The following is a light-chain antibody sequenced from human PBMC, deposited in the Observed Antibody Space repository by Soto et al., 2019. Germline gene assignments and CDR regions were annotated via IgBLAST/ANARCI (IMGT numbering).Light chain of an antibody. CDR3: QQFNSYPLT. CDR1: QSISTY. CDR2: KAS. V-gene: IGKV1-5*03. J-gene: IGKJ4*01. Sequence: DIQMTQSPSSLSASVGDRVTITCRASQSISTYLNWYQQKPGKAPKLLIYKASTLESGVPSRFSGSGSGTEFTLTISGLQPDDFATYYCQQFNSYPLTFGGGTKVDNK.